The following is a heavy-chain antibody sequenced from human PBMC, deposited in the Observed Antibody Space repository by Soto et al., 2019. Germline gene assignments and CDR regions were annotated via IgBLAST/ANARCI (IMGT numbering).Heavy chain of an antibody. D-gene: IGHD4-4*01. CDR2: ISGSGGST. CDR3: AGGQDYSYYYYYGMDV. CDR1: GFTFSSYA. Sequence: GGSLRLSCAASGFTFSSYAMSWVRQAPGKGLEWVSAISGSGGSTYYADSVKGRFTISRDNSKNTLYLQMNSLRAEDTAVYYCAGGQDYSYYYYYGMDVWGQGTTVTAP. V-gene: IGHV3-23*01. J-gene: IGHJ6*02.